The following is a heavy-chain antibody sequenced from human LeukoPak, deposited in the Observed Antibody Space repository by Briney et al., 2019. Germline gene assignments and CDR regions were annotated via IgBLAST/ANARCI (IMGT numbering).Heavy chain of an antibody. CDR2: ISSSSGTI. CDR1: GFTFSSYS. V-gene: IGHV3-48*02. Sequence: QPGGSLRLSCAASGFTFSSYSMHWVRQAPGKGLEWVSYISSSSGTIYYADSVKGRFTISRDNAKNSLYLQTNSLRDEDTAVYYCARAAYNAADYWGQGTLVTVSS. D-gene: IGHD5-24*01. CDR3: ARAAYNAADY. J-gene: IGHJ4*02.